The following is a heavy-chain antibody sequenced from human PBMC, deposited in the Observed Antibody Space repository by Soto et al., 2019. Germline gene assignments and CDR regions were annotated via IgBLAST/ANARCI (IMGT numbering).Heavy chain of an antibody. CDR3: VRSQSAAYHA. Sequence: EVQLVESGGGLVQPGGSLRLSCAASGFTFSSFWMTWVRQAPGKGLEWVANIKQDGSAINYVDSVEGRFTVSRDNAKNSLYLQMNSLRVEDTAVYYCVRSQSAAYHAWGQGTMVIVSS. J-gene: IGHJ3*01. CDR1: GFTFSSFW. D-gene: IGHD3-3*01. V-gene: IGHV3-7*01. CDR2: IKQDGSAI.